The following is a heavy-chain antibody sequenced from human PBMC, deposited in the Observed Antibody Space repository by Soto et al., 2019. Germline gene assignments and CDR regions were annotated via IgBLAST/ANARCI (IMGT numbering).Heavy chain of an antibody. Sequence: QVQLVQSGAEVKKPGASVKVSCKVSGYTLNEVAMHWVRQAPGKGLEWLGGFDPDEAETIYAQHFQGRVTMTEDTSTDTVYMELSSLRSEATALYFCTKYHGDYNFDHWGQGTLVTVSS. V-gene: IGHV1-24*01. CDR2: FDPDEAET. CDR3: TKYHGDYNFDH. J-gene: IGHJ5*02. CDR1: GYTLNEVA. D-gene: IGHD4-17*01.